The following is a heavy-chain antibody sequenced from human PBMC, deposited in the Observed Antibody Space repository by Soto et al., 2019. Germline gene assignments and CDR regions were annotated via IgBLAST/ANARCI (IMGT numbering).Heavy chain of an antibody. CDR1: GYTFTSYG. J-gene: IGHJ6*02. V-gene: IGHV1-18*04. D-gene: IGHD6-6*01. Sequence: ASVKVSCKASGYTFTSYGISWVRQAPGQGLEWMGWISAYNGNTNYTQKLQGRVTMTTDTSTSTAYMELRSLRSDDTAVYYCARDGEYSSSRYYYYGMDVWGQGTTVTVSS. CDR2: ISAYNGNT. CDR3: ARDGEYSSSRYYYYGMDV.